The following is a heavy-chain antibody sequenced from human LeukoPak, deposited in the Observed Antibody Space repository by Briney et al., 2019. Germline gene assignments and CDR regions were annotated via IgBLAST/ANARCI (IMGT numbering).Heavy chain of an antibody. V-gene: IGHV1-69*13. CDR3: AREAYDSSGYYRRGVFGY. J-gene: IGHJ4*02. Sequence: EASVKVSCKASGGTFSSYAISWVRQAPGQGLEWMGGIIPIFGTANYAQKFQGRVTITADESTSTAYMELSSLRSEDTAVYYCAREAYDSSGYYRRGVFGYWGQGTLVTVSS. CDR2: IIPIFGTA. CDR1: GGTFSSYA. D-gene: IGHD3-22*01.